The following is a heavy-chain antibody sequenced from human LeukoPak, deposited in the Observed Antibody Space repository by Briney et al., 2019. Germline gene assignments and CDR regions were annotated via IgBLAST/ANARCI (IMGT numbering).Heavy chain of an antibody. V-gene: IGHV1-18*01. CDR3: ARCDSSGYWYGMDV. CDR2: ISAYNGNT. D-gene: IGHD3-22*01. Sequence: ASVKVSCKASGYIFTGYGIGWVRQAPGQGLEWMGWISAYNGNTDYAQKLQGRDTMTTDTSTSTGYMELRSLRSDDTAVYYCARCDSSGYWYGMDVWGQGTTVTVSS. J-gene: IGHJ6*02. CDR1: GYIFTGYG.